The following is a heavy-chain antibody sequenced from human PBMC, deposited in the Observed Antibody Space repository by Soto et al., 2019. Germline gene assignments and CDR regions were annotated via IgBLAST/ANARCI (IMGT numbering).Heavy chain of an antibody. Sequence: QVQLVQSGAEMKEPGSSVKVSCKTSGGTFSSSAISWLRQAPGRGLEWMGGIIPLFRTPDYAQKFQGRVTIAADESTKTAYMEQSRLRSEDTAVYYCARDNDRLQLGGNYYYILDVWGQGTTITVSS. D-gene: IGHD4-4*01. CDR3: ARDNDRLQLGGNYYYILDV. CDR1: GGTFSSSA. CDR2: IIPLFRTP. J-gene: IGHJ6*02. V-gene: IGHV1-69*12.